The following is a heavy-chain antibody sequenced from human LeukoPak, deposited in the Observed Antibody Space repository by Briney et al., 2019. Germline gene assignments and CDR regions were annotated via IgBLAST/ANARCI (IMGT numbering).Heavy chain of an antibody. CDR3: ARGGVGATVDY. CDR1: GFIFSSFG. Sequence: GGSLRLSCVTYGFIFSSFGLNWVRQAPGKGLEWVAVIHYDGSTEYSGDSVKGRFTISRDNSKKTLFLQMDSLTTEDTAVYYCARGGVGATVDYWGQGTLVTVSS. D-gene: IGHD1-26*01. CDR2: IHYDGSTE. V-gene: IGHV3-33*01. J-gene: IGHJ4*02.